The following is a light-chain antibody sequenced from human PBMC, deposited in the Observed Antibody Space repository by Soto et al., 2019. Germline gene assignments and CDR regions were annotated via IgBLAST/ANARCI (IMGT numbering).Light chain of an antibody. CDR3: QKYNSAPPLI. CDR2: AAS. J-gene: IGKJ3*01. CDR1: QGISNY. Sequence: DIQMTQSPSSLSASVGDRVTITCRASQGISNYLAWYQQKPGKVPKLLIYAASTLQSGVPSRFSGSGSGTDFTLTISSLQPEDVATYYCQKYNSAPPLIFGPGTKVDIK. V-gene: IGKV1-27*01.